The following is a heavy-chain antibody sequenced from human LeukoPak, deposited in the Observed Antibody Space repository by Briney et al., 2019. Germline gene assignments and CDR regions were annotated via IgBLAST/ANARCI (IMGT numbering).Heavy chain of an antibody. CDR3: ARAPSIAISGVIYFDF. CDR1: GFTFSSYA. V-gene: IGHV3-64*01. CDR2: VDSNGGST. Sequence: GGSLRLSCTASGFTFSSYAMHWVRQAPGKGVEYVSGVDSNGGSTFYANSVRGRFSISRDNSKKTLYLQMGSLRGEDMAVYYCARAPSIAISGVIYFDFWGQGTPVTVSS. D-gene: IGHD3-3*01. J-gene: IGHJ4*02.